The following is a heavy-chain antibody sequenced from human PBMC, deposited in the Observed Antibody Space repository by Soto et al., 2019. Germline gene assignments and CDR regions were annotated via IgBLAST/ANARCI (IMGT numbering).Heavy chain of an antibody. Sequence: QVQLVESGGGVVQPGRSLRLSCAASGFTFSSYGMHWVRQAPGKGLEWVAVISYDGSNKYYADSVKGRFTISRDNSKNTLYLQMNSLRAEDTAVYYCAKGYCSGGSCPSPYYYYYMDVWGKGTTVTVSS. CDR2: ISYDGSNK. D-gene: IGHD2-15*01. J-gene: IGHJ6*03. CDR1: GFTFSSYG. CDR3: AKGYCSGGSCPSPYYYYYMDV. V-gene: IGHV3-30*18.